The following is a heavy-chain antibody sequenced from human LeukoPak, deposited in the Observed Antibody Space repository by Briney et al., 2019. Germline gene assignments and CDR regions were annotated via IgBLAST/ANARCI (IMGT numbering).Heavy chain of an antibody. Sequence: GASVKVSCKASGYTFTSYGICWVRQAPGQGLEWMGWISTYNGKTNYAQKIQGRVTMTTDTSTSPAHMELRSLRSDDTALYYCARGGGLRSMTHFDYWGQGTLVTVSS. CDR1: GYTFTSYG. J-gene: IGHJ4*02. CDR3: ARGGGLRSMTHFDY. CDR2: ISTYNGKT. V-gene: IGHV1-18*01. D-gene: IGHD5-12*01.